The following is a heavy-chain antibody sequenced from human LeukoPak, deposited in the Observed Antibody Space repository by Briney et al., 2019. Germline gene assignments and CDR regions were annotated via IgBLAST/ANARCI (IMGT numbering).Heavy chain of an antibody. J-gene: IGHJ4*02. D-gene: IGHD3-22*01. CDR2: ISPNSGGT. CDR3: ASAYDSTGYYYNY. CDR1: GYSFTGYY. V-gene: IGHV1-2*06. Sequence: ASVKVSCKASGYSFTGYYMHWVRQAPGQGLEWMGRISPNSGGTSYAQKFQGRVTMTRDTSISTAYMELSRLRSDDTAVYYCASAYDSTGYYYNYWGQGTLVTVSS.